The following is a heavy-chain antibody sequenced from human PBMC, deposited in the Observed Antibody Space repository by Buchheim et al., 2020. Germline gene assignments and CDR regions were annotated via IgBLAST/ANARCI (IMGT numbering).Heavy chain of an antibody. V-gene: IGHV3-33*01. CDR3: ARDGEGLRLAPLGVDY. CDR2: IWYDGSNK. D-gene: IGHD3-10*01. CDR1: GFTFSSYA. Sequence: QVQLVESGGGVVQPGRSLRLSCAASGFTFSSYAMHWVRQAPGKGLEWVAVIWYDGSNKYYADSVKGRFTISRDNSKNMLYLQMNSLRAEDTAVYYCARDGEGLRLAPLGVDYWGQGTL. J-gene: IGHJ4*02.